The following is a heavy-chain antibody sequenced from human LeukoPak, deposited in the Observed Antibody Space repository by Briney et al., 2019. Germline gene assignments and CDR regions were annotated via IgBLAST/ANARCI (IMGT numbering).Heavy chain of an antibody. CDR1: GGSIDSDDYY. CDR3: ARGTALDY. V-gene: IGHV4-30-4*08. J-gene: IGHJ4*02. Sequence: PSQTLSLTCTVSGGSIDSDDYYWSWIRQPPGKGLEWIGEINHSGSTNYNPSLKSRVTISVDTSKNQFSLKLSSVTAADTAVYYCARGTALDYWGQGTLVTVSS. D-gene: IGHD3-16*02. CDR2: INHSGST.